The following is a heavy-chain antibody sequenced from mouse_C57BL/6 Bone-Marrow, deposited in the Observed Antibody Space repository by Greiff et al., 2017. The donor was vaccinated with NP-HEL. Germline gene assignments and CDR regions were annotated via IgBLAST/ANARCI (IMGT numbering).Heavy chain of an antibody. CDR1: GYTFTSYW. CDR3: ARSLYGYDKDYYAMDY. CDR2: IDPSDSYT. V-gene: IGHV1-69*01. D-gene: IGHD2-2*01. Sequence: QVQLQQPGAELVMPGASVKLSCKASGYTFTSYWMHWVKQRPGQGLEWIGEIDPSDSYTNYNQKFKGKSTLTVDKSSSTAYMQLSSLTSEDSAVYYCARSLYGYDKDYYAMDYWGQGTSVTVSS. J-gene: IGHJ4*01.